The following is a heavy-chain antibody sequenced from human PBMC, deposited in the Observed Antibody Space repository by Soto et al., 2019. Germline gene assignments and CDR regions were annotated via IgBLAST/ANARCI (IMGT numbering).Heavy chain of an antibody. CDR3: ARVGRYYDSSGSRDVDY. D-gene: IGHD3-22*01. J-gene: IGHJ4*02. CDR1: GGTFSSYA. V-gene: IGHV1-69*13. Sequence: GASVKVSCKASGGTFSSYAISWVRQAPGQGLEWMGGIIPIFGTANYAQKFQGRVTITADESTSTAYMELSSLRSEDTAVYYCARVGRYYDSSGSRDVDYWGQGTLVTVSS. CDR2: IIPIFGTA.